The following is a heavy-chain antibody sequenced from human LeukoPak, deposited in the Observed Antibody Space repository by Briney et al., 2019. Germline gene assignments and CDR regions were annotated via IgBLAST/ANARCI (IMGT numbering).Heavy chain of an antibody. Sequence: SVKVSCKASGGTFSSYAISWVRQAPGQGLEWMGGIIPIFGTANYAQKFQDRVTITRNTSISTAYMELSSLRSEDTAVYYCARSIPLWKELRRDWLDPWGQGTPVIVSS. CDR2: IIPIFGTA. V-gene: IGHV1-69*05. J-gene: IGHJ5*02. CDR1: GGTFSSYA. D-gene: IGHD3-10*01. CDR3: ARSIPLWKELRRDWLDP.